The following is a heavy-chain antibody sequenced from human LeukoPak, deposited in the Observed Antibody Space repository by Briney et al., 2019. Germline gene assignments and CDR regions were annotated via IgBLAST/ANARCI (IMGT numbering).Heavy chain of an antibody. CDR1: GYTFTGYY. CDR2: INPNSGGT. CDR3: ARDRSSSSLFYYYYYMDV. Sequence: ASVKVSCKASGYTFTGYYVHWVRQAPGQGLEWMGWINPNSGGTNYAQKFQGRVTMTRDTSISTAYMELSRLRSDDTAVYYCARDRSSSSLFYYYYYMDVWGKGTTVTVSS. J-gene: IGHJ6*03. V-gene: IGHV1-2*02. D-gene: IGHD6-6*01.